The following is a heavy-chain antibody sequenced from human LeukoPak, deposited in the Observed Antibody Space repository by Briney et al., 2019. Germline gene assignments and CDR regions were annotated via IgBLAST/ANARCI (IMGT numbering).Heavy chain of an antibody. D-gene: IGHD3-22*01. CDR2: IRYDGSNK. J-gene: IGHJ4*02. V-gene: IGHV3-30*02. Sequence: GGSLRLSCAASGFTFSSYGMHWVRQAPGKGLEWVAFIRYDGSNKYYADSVKGRFTISRDNAKNSLYLQMNSLRAEDTAVYYCARDPPTFNYDSSGYLDYWGQGTLVTVSS. CDR3: ARDPPTFNYDSSGYLDY. CDR1: GFTFSSYG.